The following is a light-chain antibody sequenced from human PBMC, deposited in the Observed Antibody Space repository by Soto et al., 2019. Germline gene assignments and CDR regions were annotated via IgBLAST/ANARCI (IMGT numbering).Light chain of an antibody. CDR2: EVS. CDR3: QAYDYSLTAFV. Sequence: QSVLTQPPSVSGSPGQSVTISCTGTSTDFVGYNRVSWYQQPPGTAPKLMIYEVSKRPSGVPDRFSGSKSGTSASLAITGLQAEDEADYYCQAYDYSLTAFVFGGGTKLTVL. J-gene: IGLJ3*02. V-gene: IGLV2-18*01. CDR1: STDFVGYNR.